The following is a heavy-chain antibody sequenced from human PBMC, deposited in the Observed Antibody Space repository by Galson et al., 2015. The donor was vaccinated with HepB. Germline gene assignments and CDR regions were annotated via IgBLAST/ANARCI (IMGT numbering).Heavy chain of an antibody. V-gene: IGHV1-2*04. Sequence: SVTVSCKASGSTFTGYYMHWVRQAPGQGLEWMGWINPNSGGTNYAQKFQGWVTMTRDTSISTAYMELSRLRSDDTAVYYCARDDSGGFGELFYWGQGTLVTVSS. CDR1: GSTFTGYY. J-gene: IGHJ4*02. CDR3: ARDDSGGFGELFY. D-gene: IGHD3-10*01. CDR2: INPNSGGT.